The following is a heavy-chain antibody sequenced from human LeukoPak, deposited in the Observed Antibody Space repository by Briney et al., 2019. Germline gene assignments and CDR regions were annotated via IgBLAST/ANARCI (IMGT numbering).Heavy chain of an antibody. Sequence: PGGCLRLSRVASRYTLSAYSTTWVRQAPGKGLEWVSAISGSGDNTNYADSVKGQYTISRDNFKNPLYLQKSSLRAEDTRAYLCARGGIPYGLDVWGQGTTVTVSS. J-gene: IGHJ6*02. CDR1: RYTLSAYS. CDR3: ARGGIPYGLDV. D-gene: IGHD2-21*01. CDR2: ISGSGDNT. V-gene: IGHV3-23*01.